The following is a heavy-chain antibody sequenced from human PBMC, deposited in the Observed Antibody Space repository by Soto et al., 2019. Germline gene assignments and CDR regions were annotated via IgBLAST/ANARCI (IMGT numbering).Heavy chain of an antibody. D-gene: IGHD2-8*01. V-gene: IGHV3-11*01. CDR2: IGSSGSTI. J-gene: IGHJ4*02. Sequence: GGSLRLSCAASGFTFSDYYMSWIRQAPGKGLEWVSYIGSSGSTIYYADSVKGGFTISRDNAKNSLYLQMNGLRAEDTAVYYCARAGRNSNMFDYWGQGTLVTVSS. CDR3: ARAGRNSNMFDY. CDR1: GFTFSDYY.